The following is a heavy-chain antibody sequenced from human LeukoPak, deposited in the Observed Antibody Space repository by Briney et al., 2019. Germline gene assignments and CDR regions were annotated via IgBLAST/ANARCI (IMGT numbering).Heavy chain of an antibody. D-gene: IGHD6-13*01. Sequence: GASVKVSCKASGYTFTSYYMHWVRQAPGQGLEWMGIINPSGGSTSYAQKFQGRVTMTRDMSTSTVYMELSSLRSEDTAVYYCGTYSSSWQHYDAFDIWGQGTMVTVSS. CDR2: INPSGGST. CDR1: GYTFTSYY. J-gene: IGHJ3*02. V-gene: IGHV1-46*01. CDR3: GTYSSSWQHYDAFDI.